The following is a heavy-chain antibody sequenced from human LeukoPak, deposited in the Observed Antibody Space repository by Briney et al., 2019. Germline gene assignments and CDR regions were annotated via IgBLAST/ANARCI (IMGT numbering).Heavy chain of an antibody. V-gene: IGHV4-31*03. CDR2: IYYSGST. CDR1: GGSISSGGYY. Sequence: SETLSLTCTVSGGSISSGGYYWSWIRQHPGKGLEWIGYIYYSGSTYYNPSLKSRVTISVDTSKNQFSLKLSSVTAADTAVYYCARSTVTTILFDYWGQGTLVTVSS. D-gene: IGHD4-17*01. CDR3: ARSTVTTILFDY. J-gene: IGHJ4*02.